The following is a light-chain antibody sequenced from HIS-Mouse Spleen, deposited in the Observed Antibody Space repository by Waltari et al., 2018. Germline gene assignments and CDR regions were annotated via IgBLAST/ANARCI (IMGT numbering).Light chain of an antibody. CDR1: QSHLHSNGYNY. V-gene: IGKV2-28*01. CDR3: MQALQTPWT. J-gene: IGKJ2*01. Sequence: DIVMTQSPLSLPVTLGEPASISCRSSQSHLHSNGYNYLDWYLQKPGQSPQLLIYLGSNRASGVPDRFSGSGSGTDFTLKISRVEAEDVGVYYCMQALQTPWTFGQGTKLEIK. CDR2: LGS.